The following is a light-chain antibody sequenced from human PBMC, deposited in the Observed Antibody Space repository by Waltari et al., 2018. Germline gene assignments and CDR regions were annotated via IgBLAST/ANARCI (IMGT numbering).Light chain of an antibody. CDR3: QQYYSTPLT. J-gene: IGKJ3*01. V-gene: IGKV4-1*01. CDR1: QNILYNSNNKNY. Sequence: DIVMTQSPDSLAVSLGERATIHCKSSQNILYNSNNKNYLAWYQQKPGQPPKLLIYWASTRESGVPDRFSGSGSGTDFTLTISSLQAEDVAVYYCQQYYSTPLTFGPGTKVDIK. CDR2: WAS.